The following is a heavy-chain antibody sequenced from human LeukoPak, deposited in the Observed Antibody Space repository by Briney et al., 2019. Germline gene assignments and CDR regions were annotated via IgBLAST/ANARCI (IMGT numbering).Heavy chain of an antibody. CDR3: AREINSSAYY. CDR2: INPNSGDT. Sequence: GASVKVSCKASRYTFTGSYIHWVRQAPGQGLEWMGRINPNSGDTNYAQKLQGRVTMSRDTSISTAYMELSRLRSDDTAVYYCAREINSSAYYWGQGTLVTVSS. V-gene: IGHV1-2*06. J-gene: IGHJ4*02. D-gene: IGHD3-22*01. CDR1: RYTFTGSY.